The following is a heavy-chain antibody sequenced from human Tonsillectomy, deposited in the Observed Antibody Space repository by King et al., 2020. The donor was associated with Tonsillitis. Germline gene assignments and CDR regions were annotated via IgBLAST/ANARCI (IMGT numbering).Heavy chain of an antibody. V-gene: IGHV3-30*18. CDR3: AKLRSLLKVRIAVSFDAFDI. J-gene: IGHJ3*02. Sequence: VQLVESGGGVVQPGRSLRLSCAASGFTFSSYGMHWVRQAPGKGLEWVAVISYDGSNKYYADSVKGRFTISRDNSKNTLYLQMNSLRAEDTYVYYCAKLRSLLKVRIAVSFDAFDIWGQGTMVTVSS. CDR1: GFTFSSYG. D-gene: IGHD6-19*01. CDR2: ISYDGSNK.